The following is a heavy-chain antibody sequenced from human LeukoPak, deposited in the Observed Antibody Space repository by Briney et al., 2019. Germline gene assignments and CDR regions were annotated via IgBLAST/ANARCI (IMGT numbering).Heavy chain of an antibody. CDR2: IVVGSGNT. Sequence: SVKVSCKASGFTFTSSAMQWVRQARGQRLEWIGWIVVGSGNTNYAQKFQERVTITRDMSTSTAYMELSSLRSEDTAVYYCAAEWDDSRYRAFDIWGQGTVVTVSS. J-gene: IGHJ3*02. CDR1: GFTFTSSA. CDR3: AAEWDDSRYRAFDI. D-gene: IGHD3-22*01. V-gene: IGHV1-58*02.